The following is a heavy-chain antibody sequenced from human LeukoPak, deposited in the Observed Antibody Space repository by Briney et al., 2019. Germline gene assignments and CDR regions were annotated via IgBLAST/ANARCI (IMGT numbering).Heavy chain of an antibody. CDR3: ARGPNSNWSGLDF. V-gene: IGHV3-21*01. CDR1: GSTFSSYS. J-gene: IGHJ4*02. Sequence: GGSLRLSCAASGSTFSSYSMNWVRQAPGKGLEWVSSISSSSSYIYYADSVKGRFTISRDNAKNTLYLQVNNLRAEDTAVYYCARGPNSNWSGLDFWGQGTLLTVSS. D-gene: IGHD6-6*01. CDR2: ISSSSSYI.